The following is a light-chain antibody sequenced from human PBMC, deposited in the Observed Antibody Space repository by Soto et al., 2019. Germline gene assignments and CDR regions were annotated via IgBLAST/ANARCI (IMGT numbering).Light chain of an antibody. CDR3: QQYNTWPLT. J-gene: IGKJ4*01. V-gene: IGKV3-15*01. CDR1: QGVTTN. Sequence: EIVMTQSPATLSVSPGERATLSCRASQGVTTNLAWYQQKPGQAPRLLIYGASTRATGIPARFSGSGSGTEFTLTISSLQSEDFAVYYCQQYNTWPLTFGGGTPVEIK. CDR2: GAS.